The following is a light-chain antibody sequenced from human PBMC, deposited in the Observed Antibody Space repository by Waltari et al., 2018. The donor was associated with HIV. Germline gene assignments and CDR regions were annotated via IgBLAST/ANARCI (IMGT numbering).Light chain of an antibody. V-gene: IGLV1-40*01. J-gene: IGLJ2*01. CDR3: QSYDSSLSGSGV. Sequence: SVLTQPPSVSGAPGHRVTISCTRSSSNIRAGYDVHWYQQLPGTAPKLLIYGNSNRPSGVPDRFSGPKSGTSASLAITGLQAEDEADYYCQSYDSSLSGSGVFGGGTKLTVL. CDR2: GNS. CDR1: SSNIRAGYD.